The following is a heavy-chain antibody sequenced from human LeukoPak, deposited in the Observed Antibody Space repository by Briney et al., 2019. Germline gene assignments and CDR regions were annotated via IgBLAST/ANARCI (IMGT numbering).Heavy chain of an antibody. CDR1: GGSISSSSYY. Sequence: PSETLSLTCTVSGGSISSSSYYWGWIRQPPGKGLEWIGSIYYSGSTYYNPSLKSRVTISVDTSKNQFSLKLSSVTAADTAVYYCASIVATRLYAFDIWGQGTMVTVSS. CDR3: ASIVATRLYAFDI. J-gene: IGHJ3*02. D-gene: IGHD5-12*01. CDR2: IYYSGST. V-gene: IGHV4-39*01.